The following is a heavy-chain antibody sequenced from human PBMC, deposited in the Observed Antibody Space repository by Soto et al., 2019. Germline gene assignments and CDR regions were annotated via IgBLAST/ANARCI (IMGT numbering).Heavy chain of an antibody. Sequence: EVQLLESGGGLVQPGGSLRLSCAASGFTFSSFAMSWVRQAPGKGLEWVSGISNSGGSVNYADYVKGRFTISRDNSKNTLSLEMNSLRAEDTALYYCAKVKWTYGSVSDIWGQGTMVTVSS. CDR3: AKVKWTYGSVSDI. V-gene: IGHV3-23*01. D-gene: IGHD4-17*01. J-gene: IGHJ3*02. CDR1: GFTFSSFA. CDR2: ISNSGGSV.